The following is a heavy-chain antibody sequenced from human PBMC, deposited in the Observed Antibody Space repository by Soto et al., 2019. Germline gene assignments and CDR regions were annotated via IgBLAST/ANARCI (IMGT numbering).Heavy chain of an antibody. CDR2: TGSGTGPG. J-gene: IGHJ4*02. CDR1: GSGLSTNP. D-gene: IGHD2-15*01. Sequence: GASVKVSCKASGSGLSTNPISWVRQAPGQGLEWMGGTGSGTGPGNHAQKFQGRLTVTADKSTSTVYMELTNLSSEDTAVYYCARRHSGGFFRFFDSWGQGTLVTVSS. V-gene: IGHV1-69*06. CDR3: ARRHSGGFFRFFDS.